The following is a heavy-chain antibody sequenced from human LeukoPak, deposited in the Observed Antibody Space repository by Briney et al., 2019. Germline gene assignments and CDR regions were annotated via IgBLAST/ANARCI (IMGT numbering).Heavy chain of an antibody. CDR2: IYYSGST. CDR3: ASNIVLMVYAMDY. CDR1: GGSISSSSYY. V-gene: IGHV4-39*01. D-gene: IGHD2-8*01. J-gene: IGHJ4*02. Sequence: PSETLSLTCTVSGGSISSSSYYLGWIRQPPGKGLEWIGSIYYSGSTYYNPSLKSRVTISVDTSKNQFSLKLSSVTAADTAVYYCASNIVLMVYAMDYWGQGTLVTVSS.